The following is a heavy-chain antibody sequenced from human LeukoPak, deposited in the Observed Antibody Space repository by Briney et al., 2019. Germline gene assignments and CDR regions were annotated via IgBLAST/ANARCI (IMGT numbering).Heavy chain of an antibody. D-gene: IGHD2-15*01. J-gene: IGHJ4*02. Sequence: GGSLTLFCAASGFTFSSSAMSWVRQAPGKGLEWVSAISNNGGYTYYADSVQGRFTISRDNSKSTLCLQMNSLRAEDTAVYYCAKQLGYCSDGSCYFPYWGQGTLVTVSS. CDR1: GFTFSSSA. V-gene: IGHV3-23*01. CDR2: ISNNGGYT. CDR3: AKQLGYCSDGSCYFPY.